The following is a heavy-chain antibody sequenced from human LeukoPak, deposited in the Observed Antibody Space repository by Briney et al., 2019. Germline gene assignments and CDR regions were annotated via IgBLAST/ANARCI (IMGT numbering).Heavy chain of an antibody. CDR3: ARDSRNPWGHNWFDP. J-gene: IGHJ5*02. CDR2: IYYSGGT. Sequence: PPETLSLTCTVSGGAISSYYWSWIRQPPGKGLEWIGYIYYSGGTKYNPSLMSRVTISVDRAQSQFSLSLSSATAADTAVYYCARDSRNPWGHNWFDPWGQGTLVTVSS. CDR1: GGAISSYY. V-gene: IGHV4-59*01. D-gene: IGHD7-27*01.